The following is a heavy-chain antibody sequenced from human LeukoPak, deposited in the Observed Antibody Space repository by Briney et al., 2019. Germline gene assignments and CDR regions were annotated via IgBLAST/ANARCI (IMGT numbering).Heavy chain of an antibody. V-gene: IGHV4-59*01. CDR3: ARXTXCSGGSCYXYYYYYMDV. D-gene: IGHD2-15*01. CDR2: IYYSGST. J-gene: IGHJ6*03. Sequence: SETLSLTCTVSGGSISSYYWSWIRQPPGKGLEWIGYIYYSGSTNYNPSLKSRVTISVDTSKNQFSLKLSSVTAAATAVYYCARXTXCSGGSCYXYYYYYMDVWGKGTTVTVSS. CDR1: GGSISSYY.